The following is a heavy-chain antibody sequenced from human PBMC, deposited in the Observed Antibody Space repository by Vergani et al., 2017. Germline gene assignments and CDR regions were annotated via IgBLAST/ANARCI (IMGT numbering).Heavy chain of an antibody. Sequence: QVQVAQSGAEVKKSGASVKVSCKTSGYTFSNYYMHWVRQAPGQGLEWMGIINPSGGHTNYAQKFQGRVTMTRDTSTSTVYMELSSLRSEDTAIYYCARWDYGILTGYRYWGQGTLVTVSA. V-gene: IGHV1-46*03. D-gene: IGHD3-9*01. CDR1: GYTFSNYY. CDR2: INPSGGHT. J-gene: IGHJ4*02. CDR3: ARWDYGILTGYRY.